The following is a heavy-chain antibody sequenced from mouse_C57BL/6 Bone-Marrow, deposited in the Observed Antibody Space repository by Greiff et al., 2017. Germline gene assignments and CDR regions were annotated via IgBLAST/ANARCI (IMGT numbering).Heavy chain of an antibody. CDR2: IRNKANNHAT. V-gene: IGHV6-6*01. CDR3: TRDGYYYYAMDY. CDR1: GFTFSDAW. Sequence: EVMLVESGGGLVQPGGSMKLSCAASGFTFSDAWMDWVRQSPEKGLEWVAEIRNKANNHATYYAESVKGRFTISRDDSKSSVYLQMNSLRAEDTGIYYGTRDGYYYYAMDYWGQGTSVTVSS. D-gene: IGHD2-3*01. J-gene: IGHJ4*01.